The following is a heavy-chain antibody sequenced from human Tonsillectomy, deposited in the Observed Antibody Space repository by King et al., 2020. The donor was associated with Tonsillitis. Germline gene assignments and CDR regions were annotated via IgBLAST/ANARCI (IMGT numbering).Heavy chain of an antibody. Sequence: QVQLQQWGAGLLKPSETLSLTCAVYGGSFSAYYWSWLRQPPGKGLEWIGEINHSGSTNYNPSLKGRVTISVDTSKNQFSLELSSLTAADTAVYYCARRFDGYYPYIDYWGQGNLVTVSS. D-gene: IGHD3-3*01. V-gene: IGHV4-34*01. J-gene: IGHJ4*02. CDR1: GGSFSAYY. CDR3: ARRFDGYYPYIDY. CDR2: INHSGST.